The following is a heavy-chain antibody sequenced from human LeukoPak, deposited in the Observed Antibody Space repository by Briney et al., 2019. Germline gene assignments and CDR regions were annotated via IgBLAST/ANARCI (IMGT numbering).Heavy chain of an antibody. CDR1: GYTFTSYG. CDR3: ARDANIVVVPADNSFDP. D-gene: IGHD2-2*01. Sequence: GASVKVSCKASGYTFTSYGISWVRQAPGQGLEWMGGISAYNGGTNYAQKLQGRFTMTRDTSTSTAYMELRSLRSDDTAVYYCARDANIVVVPADNSFDPSGQGTLVTVSS. CDR2: ISAYNGGT. V-gene: IGHV1-18*01. J-gene: IGHJ5*02.